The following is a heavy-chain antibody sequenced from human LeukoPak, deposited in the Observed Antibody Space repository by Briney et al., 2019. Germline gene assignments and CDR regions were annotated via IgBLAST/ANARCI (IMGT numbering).Heavy chain of an antibody. CDR2: ISSSSSYI. CDR1: GFTFSSYS. D-gene: IGHD3-22*01. Sequence: GGSLRLSCAASGFTFSSYSMNWVRQAPGKGLEWVSSISSSSSYIYYADSVKGRFTISRDNAKNSLYLQMNSLRAEDTAVYYCARAMQGDSSGYHINHDAFDIWGQGTMVTVSS. CDR3: ARAMQGDSSGYHINHDAFDI. J-gene: IGHJ3*02. V-gene: IGHV3-21*04.